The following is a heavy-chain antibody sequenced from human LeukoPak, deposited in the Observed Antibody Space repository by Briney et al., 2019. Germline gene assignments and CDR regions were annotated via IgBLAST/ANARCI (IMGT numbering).Heavy chain of an antibody. J-gene: IGHJ6*03. V-gene: IGHV3-33*06. CDR2: IWYDGSNK. D-gene: IGHD6-13*01. CDR1: GFTFSSYG. CDR3: AKVQRQLAAHYYYYYMDV. Sequence: GGSLRLSCAASGFTFSSYGMHWVRQAPGKGLEWVAVIWYDGSNKYYADSVKGRFTISRDNSKNTLYLQMNSLRAEDTAVYYCAKVQRQLAAHYYYYYMDVWSKGTTVTVSS.